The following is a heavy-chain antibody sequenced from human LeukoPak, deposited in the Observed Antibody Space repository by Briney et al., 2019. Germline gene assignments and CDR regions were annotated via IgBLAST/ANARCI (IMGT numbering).Heavy chain of an antibody. Sequence: PSETLSLTCTVSGGSISSSSYYWGWIRQPPGKGLEWIGSIYYSGSTYYNPSLKSRVTISVDTSKNQFSLKLSSVTAADTAVYYCARDFSYKGSGDGYNEFDYWGQGTLVTVSS. J-gene: IGHJ4*02. V-gene: IGHV4-39*07. CDR2: IYYSGST. CDR3: ARDFSYKGSGDGYNEFDY. CDR1: GGSISSSSYY. D-gene: IGHD5-24*01.